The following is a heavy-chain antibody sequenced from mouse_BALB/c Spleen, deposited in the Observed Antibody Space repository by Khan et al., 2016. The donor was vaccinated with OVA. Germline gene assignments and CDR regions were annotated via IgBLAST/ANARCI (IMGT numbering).Heavy chain of an antibody. CDR1: GYTFTSYW. V-gene: IGHV1-5*01. Sequence: LQQSGTVLARPGASVKMSCKASGYTFTSYWMHWVKQRSGQGLEWIGDIYPGNTDTNYNQKFKGKAKLTAVTSTSTAYMELSSLTNEDSAVYYCTRRSWDVAWFAYWGQGTLVNVSA. CDR3: TRRSWDVAWFAY. CDR2: IYPGNTDT. D-gene: IGHD4-1*01. J-gene: IGHJ3*01.